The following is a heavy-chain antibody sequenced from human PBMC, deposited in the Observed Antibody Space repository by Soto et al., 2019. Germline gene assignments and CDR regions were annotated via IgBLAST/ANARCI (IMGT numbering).Heavy chain of an antibody. CDR1: GGSISSGGYY. Sequence: QVQLQESGPGLVKPSQTLSLTCTVSGGSISSGGYYWSWIRQHPGKGLEWIGYIYYSGSTYYNPSLKSRVTISVDTSKNQFSLKLSSVTAADTAVYYCARDSMVRGVTPRYYYYGMDVWDQGTTVTVSS. J-gene: IGHJ6*02. D-gene: IGHD3-10*01. CDR2: IYYSGST. CDR3: ARDSMVRGVTPRYYYYGMDV. V-gene: IGHV4-31*03.